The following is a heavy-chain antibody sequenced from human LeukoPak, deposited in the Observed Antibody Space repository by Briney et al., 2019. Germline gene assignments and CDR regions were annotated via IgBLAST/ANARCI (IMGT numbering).Heavy chain of an antibody. CDR2: IYYSGST. CDR1: GGSISSSSYY. Sequence: PSETLSLTCTVSGGSISSSSYYWGWIRQPPGKGLEWIGSIYYSGSTYYNPSLKSRVTISVDTSKNQFSLKLSSVTAADMAVYYCGVVTLYYYYMDVWGKGTTVTVSS. V-gene: IGHV4-39*01. J-gene: IGHJ6*03. CDR3: GVVTLYYYYMDV. D-gene: IGHD3-3*01.